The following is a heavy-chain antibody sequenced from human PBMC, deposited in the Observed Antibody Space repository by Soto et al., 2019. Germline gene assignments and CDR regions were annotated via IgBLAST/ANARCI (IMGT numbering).Heavy chain of an antibody. V-gene: IGHV4-61*01. Sequence: ETLQLTCAVSGGTDSSCRYYWSWIRQPPGKGLEWIGYIYYNGSTNYNPSLKSRVTISVDTSKNQFSLKLSSVTAADTAVYYCARFPFTIFGVVTSYGMDVWGQGTTVTVSS. CDR1: GGTDSSCRYY. J-gene: IGHJ6*01. D-gene: IGHD3-3*01. CDR3: ARFPFTIFGVVTSYGMDV. CDR2: IYYNGST.